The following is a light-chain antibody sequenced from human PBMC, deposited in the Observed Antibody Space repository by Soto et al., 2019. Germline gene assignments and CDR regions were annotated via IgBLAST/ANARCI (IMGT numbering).Light chain of an antibody. Sequence: EMVLTQSPATLSSSPGEIATLSCRASQTGNSYFAWYQHKPGQAPRLLIYETSYRATGVPARFSGSGSGTDFTLTISGLEPEDFAVYYCQQRTPWPRPSTFGQGTRVDLK. CDR1: QTGNSY. CDR3: QQRTPWPRPST. J-gene: IGKJ1*01. CDR2: ETS. V-gene: IGKV3-11*01.